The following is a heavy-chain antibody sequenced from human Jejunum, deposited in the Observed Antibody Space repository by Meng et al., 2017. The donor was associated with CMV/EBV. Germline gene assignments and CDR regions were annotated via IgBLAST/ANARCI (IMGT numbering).Heavy chain of an antibody. V-gene: IGHV3-74*01. J-gene: IGHJ4*02. CDR2: IDTGGSRT. D-gene: IGHD3-16*01. CDR1: GCNFSGYG. CDR3: ARDLGGGSGY. Sequence: SWAASGCNFSGYGMHWVRQGRGKGLVWVARIDTGGSRTDYADSAKGRFTISRDNVKNTLYLQMNSLRAEDTAVYYCARDLGGGSGYWGQGTLVTRLL.